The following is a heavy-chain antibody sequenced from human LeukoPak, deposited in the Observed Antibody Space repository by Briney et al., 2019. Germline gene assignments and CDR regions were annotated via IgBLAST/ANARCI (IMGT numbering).Heavy chain of an antibody. V-gene: IGHV3-23*01. D-gene: IGHD3-3*01. CDR3: ARSLLRFGPPPRPLDY. Sequence: GGSLGLSCAASGFIFKQYVMSWVRQAPGKGLEWVSAISDSGATTYYADSVRGRFTISSDDSKNMLYLQMSSLRAEDTAVYYCARSLLRFGPPPRPLDYWGQGTLVTVSS. CDR1: GFIFKQYV. J-gene: IGHJ4*02. CDR2: ISDSGATT.